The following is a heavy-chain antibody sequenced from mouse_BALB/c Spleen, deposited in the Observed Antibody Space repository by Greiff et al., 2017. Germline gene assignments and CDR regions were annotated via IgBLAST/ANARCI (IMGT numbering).Heavy chain of an antibody. J-gene: IGHJ4*01. D-gene: IGHD3-2*01. CDR3: ARGQLGFPYYYAMDY. Sequence: QVQLQQSGPGLVAPSQSLSITCTVSGFSLTSYGVHWVRQPPGKGLEWLGVIWAGGSTKYNSALMSRLSISKDNSKSQVFLKMNSLQTDDTAMYYCARGQLGFPYYYAMDYWGQGTSVTVSS. CDR1: GFSLTSYG. V-gene: IGHV2-9*02. CDR2: IWAGGST.